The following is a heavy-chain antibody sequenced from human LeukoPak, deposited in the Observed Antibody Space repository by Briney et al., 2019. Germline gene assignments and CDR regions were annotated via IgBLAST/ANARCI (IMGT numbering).Heavy chain of an antibody. J-gene: IGHJ6*03. CDR1: GGSISSGSYY. V-gene: IGHV4-61*02. D-gene: IGHD4-23*01. CDR3: ARAIDYGGGRYYYYYMDV. Sequence: SETLSLTCTVSGGSISSGSYYWSWIRQPAGKGLEWIGRIYTSGSTYYNPSLKSRVTISLDTSKSQFSLDLSSVTAADTAVYYCARAIDYGGGRYYYYYMDVWGKGTTVTVS. CDR2: IYTSGST.